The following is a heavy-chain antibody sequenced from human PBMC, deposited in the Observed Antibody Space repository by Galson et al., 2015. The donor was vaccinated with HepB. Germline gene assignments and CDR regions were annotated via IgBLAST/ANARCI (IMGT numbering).Heavy chain of an antibody. J-gene: IGHJ3*02. CDR2: ISYDGSNK. CDR3: AKPLRFLEWLPRFGAFDI. CDR1: GFTFSSYA. D-gene: IGHD3-3*01. Sequence: SLRLSCAASGFTFSSYAMHWVRQAPGKGLEWVAVISYDGSNKYYADSVKGRFTISRDNSKNTLYLQMNSLGAEDTAVYYCAKPLRFLEWLPRFGAFDIWGQGTMVTVSS. V-gene: IGHV3-30-3*02.